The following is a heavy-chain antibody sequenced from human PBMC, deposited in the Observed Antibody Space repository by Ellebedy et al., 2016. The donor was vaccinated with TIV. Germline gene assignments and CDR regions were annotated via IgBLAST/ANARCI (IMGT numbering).Heavy chain of an antibody. Sequence: SETLSLXXTVSGGSISSSSYYWGWIRQPPGKGLEWIGSIYYSGSTYYNPSLKSRVTISVDTSKNQFSLKLSSVTAADTAVYYCASLVVAATGIDYWGQGTLVTVSS. CDR3: ASLVVAATGIDY. D-gene: IGHD2-15*01. CDR1: GGSISSSSYY. CDR2: IYYSGST. J-gene: IGHJ4*02. V-gene: IGHV4-39*01.